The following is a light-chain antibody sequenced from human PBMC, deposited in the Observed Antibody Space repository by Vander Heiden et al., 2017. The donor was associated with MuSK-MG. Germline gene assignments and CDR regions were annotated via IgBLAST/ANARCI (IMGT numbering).Light chain of an antibody. Sequence: QSALTQPPSVSGSPGQSVTISCTGTSTDISYSNRVSWYQQPPGSAPKLIIYEVTNRPSGVPDRFSASKSGNTASLTISGLQAEDEADYYCTSYTSSTVVFGGGTKLTVL. CDR2: EVT. CDR1: STDISYSNR. J-gene: IGLJ2*01. V-gene: IGLV2-18*02. CDR3: TSYTSSTVV.